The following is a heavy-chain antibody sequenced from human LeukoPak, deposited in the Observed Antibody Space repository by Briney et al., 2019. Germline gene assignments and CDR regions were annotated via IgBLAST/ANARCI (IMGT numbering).Heavy chain of an antibody. CDR3: AGLQGGGSYRNFDY. D-gene: IGHD3-16*02. CDR2: IYYSGSA. J-gene: IGHJ4*02. V-gene: IGHV4-59*01. CDR1: GGSISSYY. Sequence: PSETLSLTYTVSGGSISSYYWSWIRQPPGKGLEWIGYIYYSGSANYNPSLKSRVTISVDTSKNQVSLRLSSVTAAAPAVYYCAGLQGGGSYRNFDYWGQGTLVTVSS.